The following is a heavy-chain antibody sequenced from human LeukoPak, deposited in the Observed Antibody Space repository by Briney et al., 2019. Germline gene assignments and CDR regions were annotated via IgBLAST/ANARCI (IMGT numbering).Heavy chain of an antibody. V-gene: IGHV4-4*02. CDR2: IYHSGGT. CDR3: ATNGYYCMDV. CDR1: GGSISSSTNW. Sequence: SETLSLTCAVSGGSISSSTNWWSWVRQPPGKGLEWIGEIYHSGGTNYNPSLKSRITISVDKSQNQFSLKVNSLTAADTAVYYCATNGYYCMDVWGKGTTVTISS. J-gene: IGHJ6*03. D-gene: IGHD2-8*01.